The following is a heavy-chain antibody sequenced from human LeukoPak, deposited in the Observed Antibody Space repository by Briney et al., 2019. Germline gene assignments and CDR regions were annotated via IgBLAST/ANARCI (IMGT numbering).Heavy chain of an antibody. CDR1: GGTFSSYA. D-gene: IGHD2-2*01. Sequence: SVKVSCKASGGTFSSYAISWVRQAPGQGLEWMGGIIPIFGTANYAQKFQGRVTITADESTSTAYMELSSLRSEDTAVYYCARAPDFVVLPAAMGEDVFDIWGKGKRVTV. V-gene: IGHV1-69*13. J-gene: IGHJ3*02. CDR2: IIPIFGTA. CDR3: ARAPDFVVLPAAMGEDVFDI.